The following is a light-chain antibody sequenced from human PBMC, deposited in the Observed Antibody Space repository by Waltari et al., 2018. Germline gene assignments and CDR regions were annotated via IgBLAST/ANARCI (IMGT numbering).Light chain of an antibody. J-gene: IGKJ1*01. CDR1: ESVSRA. CDR3: QHYLRLPVT. Sequence: EIVLTQSPGTLSLSVGERATVSCRASESVSRALAWYQQKPGQAPRLLIYGASTRATGIPDRFSGSGSGTDFSLTISRLEPDDFVVYYCQHYLRLPVTFGQGTMVEI. CDR2: GAS. V-gene: IGKV3-20*01.